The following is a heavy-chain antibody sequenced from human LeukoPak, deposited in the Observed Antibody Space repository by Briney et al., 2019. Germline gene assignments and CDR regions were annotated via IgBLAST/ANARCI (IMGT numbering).Heavy chain of an antibody. Sequence: GGSLELSCAASGFPFSSYEMNWVRQAPGKGLEWVSYISSSGSTIYYADSVKGRFTISRDNAKNSLYLQINSLRAEDTAVYYCAERGITMIGGVWGKGTTVTISS. CDR2: ISSSGSTI. CDR1: GFPFSSYE. V-gene: IGHV3-48*03. CDR3: AERGITMIGGV. D-gene: IGHD3-10*02. J-gene: IGHJ6*04.